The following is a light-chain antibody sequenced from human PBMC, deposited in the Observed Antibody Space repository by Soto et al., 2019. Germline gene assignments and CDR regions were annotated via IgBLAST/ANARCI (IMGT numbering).Light chain of an antibody. Sequence: DVQMTQSPSSLSASVGDRVTITCQASQDISDYLNWYQQKPGAAPKLLIYDASNLQAGVPSRFSGSGSGTEFTFTISSLQPEDVATYYCQQYDNIPLTFGGGTKVDIK. CDR3: QQYDNIPLT. V-gene: IGKV1-33*01. CDR1: QDISDY. CDR2: DAS. J-gene: IGKJ4*01.